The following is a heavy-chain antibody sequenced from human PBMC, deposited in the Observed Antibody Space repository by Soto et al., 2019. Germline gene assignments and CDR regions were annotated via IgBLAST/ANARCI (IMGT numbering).Heavy chain of an antibody. V-gene: IGHV3-23*01. CDR2: ISGSGGST. CDR3: AKDQDVVVVAAQFDY. CDR1: GFTFSSYA. D-gene: IGHD2-15*01. Sequence: GGSLRLSCEASGFTFSSYAMSWVRQAPGKGLEWVSAISGSGGSTYYADSVKGRFTISRDNSKNTLYLQMNSLRAEDTAVYYCAKDQDVVVVAAQFDYWGQGTLVTVSS. J-gene: IGHJ4*02.